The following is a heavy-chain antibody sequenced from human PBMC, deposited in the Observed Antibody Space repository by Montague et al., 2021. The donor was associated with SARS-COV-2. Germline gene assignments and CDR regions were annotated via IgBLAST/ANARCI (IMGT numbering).Heavy chain of an antibody. CDR3: ARGGATYYYDTSGYVNAFDT. CDR1: GDSNSTYY. J-gene: IGHJ3*02. CDR2: IYYNGYT. V-gene: IGHV4-59*01. D-gene: IGHD3-22*01. Sequence: SETLSLTCTVSGDSNSTYYWSWIRQPPGKGLEWIGYIYYNGYTNYNPSLKSRVTISVGTSKNQFSLRLSSVTAADTAVYFCARGGATYYYDTSGYVNAFDTWGQGTMVTVSS.